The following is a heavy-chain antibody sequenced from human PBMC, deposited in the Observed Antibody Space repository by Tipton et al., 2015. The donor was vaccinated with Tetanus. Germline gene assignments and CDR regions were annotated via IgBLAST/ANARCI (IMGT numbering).Heavy chain of an antibody. CDR2: IYYSGST. D-gene: IGHD3-16*01. Sequence: TLSLTCTVSRGPISSYYWSWIRQAPGKGLEWIGNIYYSGSTDYNPSLKSRVAISVDTSKNQFSLRLSSVTAADTAVYYCARDHGITWGGMGYYYGMDVWGQGTTVTVSS. V-gene: IGHV4-4*08. J-gene: IGHJ6*02. CDR1: RGPISSYY. CDR3: ARDHGITWGGMGYYYGMDV.